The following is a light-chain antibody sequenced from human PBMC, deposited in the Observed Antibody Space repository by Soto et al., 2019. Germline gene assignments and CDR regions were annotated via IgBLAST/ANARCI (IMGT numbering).Light chain of an antibody. Sequence: DIHFTQSPSFLSASVGDRVTITCRASQGISSSLAWYQQKPGEAPKLLIYAASTLQSGVPSRFSGSGYGTEFTLTISSLQPEDFASYYCQLLDSFPLTFGQGTRLEI. CDR2: AAS. CDR1: QGISSS. J-gene: IGKJ5*01. CDR3: QLLDSFPLT. V-gene: IGKV1-9*01.